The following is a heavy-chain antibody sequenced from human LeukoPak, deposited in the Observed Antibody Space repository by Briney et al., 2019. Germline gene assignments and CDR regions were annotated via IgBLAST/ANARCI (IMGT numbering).Heavy chain of an antibody. J-gene: IGHJ4*02. CDR3: ARRLIDYDSSGYYFDY. CDR1: GYSFTSYW. D-gene: IGHD3-22*01. V-gene: IGHV5-51*01. CDR2: IYPGDSDT. Sequence: GESLKISCKGSGYSFTSYWIGWVRQMPGKGLDWMGIIYPGDSDTRYSPSFQGQVTISADKSISTAYLQWSSLKASGTAMYYCARRLIDYDSSGYYFDYWGQGTLVTVSS.